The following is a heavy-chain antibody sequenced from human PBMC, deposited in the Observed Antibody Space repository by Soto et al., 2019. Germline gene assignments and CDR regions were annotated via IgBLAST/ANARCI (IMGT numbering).Heavy chain of an antibody. V-gene: IGHV4-61*01. CDR3: AQGNIRFLDPPRSGWGYDY. D-gene: IGHD3-3*01. Sequence: QVQLQESGPGLVKPSETLSLTCTVSGGSVSSGSYYWSWIRQPPGKGLEWIGYIYYSGSTNYNPSLKSRVTISVDTSKNQFSLKLSSVTAADTAVYYCAQGNIRFLDPPRSGWGYDYWGQGTLVTVSS. CDR2: IYYSGST. CDR1: GGSVSSGSYY. J-gene: IGHJ4*02.